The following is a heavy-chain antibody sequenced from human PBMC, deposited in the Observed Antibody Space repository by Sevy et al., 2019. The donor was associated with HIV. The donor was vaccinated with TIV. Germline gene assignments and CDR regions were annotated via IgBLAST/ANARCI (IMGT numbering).Heavy chain of an antibody. CDR2: LNPDSGGT. CDR3: ARDHERIAVADLYYYYGMDV. J-gene: IGHJ6*02. Sequence: ASVKVSCKASGYTFTGYYMHWVRQAPGQGLEWMGWLNPDSGGTNYPQKFQGRVTMTRDTSISTAYMVLSRLRSDDTAVYYCARDHERIAVADLYYYYGMDVWGQGTTVTVSS. V-gene: IGHV1-2*02. CDR1: GYTFTGYY. D-gene: IGHD6-19*01.